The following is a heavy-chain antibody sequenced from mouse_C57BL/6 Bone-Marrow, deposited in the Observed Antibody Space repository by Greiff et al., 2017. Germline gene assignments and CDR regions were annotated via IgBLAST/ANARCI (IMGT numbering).Heavy chain of an antibody. Sequence: QVQLQQPGAELVMPGASVKLSCKASGYTFTSYWMHWVKQRPGQGLEWIGEIDPSESYTNYNQKFKGNSTLTVDKSSSTAYMQLSSLTSEDSAVYYCARSNYYGSSLLYWYFDVWGTGTTVTVSS. D-gene: IGHD1-1*01. CDR3: ARSNYYGSSLLYWYFDV. J-gene: IGHJ1*03. V-gene: IGHV1-69*01. CDR2: IDPSESYT. CDR1: GYTFTSYW.